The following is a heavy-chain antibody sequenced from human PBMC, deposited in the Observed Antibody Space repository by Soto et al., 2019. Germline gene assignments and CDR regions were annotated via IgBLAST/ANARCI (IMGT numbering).Heavy chain of an antibody. CDR3: ARAVDATMVRGDLLGMDV. D-gene: IGHD3-10*01. CDR2: ISAYNGNT. J-gene: IGHJ6*02. CDR1: GYTFTSYG. V-gene: IGHV1-18*01. Sequence: QVQLVQSGAEVKKPGASVKVSCKASGYTFTSYGISWVRQAPGQGLEWMGWISAYNGNTNYAQKLQGRVTMTTDTSTSTAYMELRSLRSDDTAVYYCARAVDATMVRGDLLGMDVWGQGTTVTVSS.